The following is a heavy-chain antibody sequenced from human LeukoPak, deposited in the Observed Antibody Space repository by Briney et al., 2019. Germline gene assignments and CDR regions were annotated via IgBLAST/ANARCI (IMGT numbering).Heavy chain of an antibody. CDR2: INPSGGST. CDR1: GYTFTSYY. V-gene: IGHV1-46*01. Sequence: ASVKVSCKASGYTFTSYYMHWVRQAPGQGLEWMGIINPSGGSTSYAQKFQGRVTMTRDMSTSTVYMELSSLRSEDTAVYYCARRHDYYYGSGSHNNWFDPWGQGTLVTVSS. J-gene: IGHJ5*02. D-gene: IGHD3-10*01. CDR3: ARRHDYYYGSGSHNNWFDP.